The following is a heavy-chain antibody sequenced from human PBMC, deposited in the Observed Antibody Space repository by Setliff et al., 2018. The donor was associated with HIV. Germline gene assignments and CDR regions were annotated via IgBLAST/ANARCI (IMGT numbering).Heavy chain of an antibody. J-gene: IGHJ6*03. Sequence: PGGSLRLSCRVSGFTFKDYAMHWVRQGPGKGLEWVASTGWSGSTAEYADSVRGRFTISRDNAKNSLYLEMNSLRPEDSAFYYCVKGKRSDSTSGWGYYLDAWGKGTTVTVSS. V-gene: IGHV3-9*01. D-gene: IGHD6-19*01. CDR2: TGWSGSTA. CDR1: GFTFKDYA. CDR3: VKGKRSDSTSGWGYYLDA.